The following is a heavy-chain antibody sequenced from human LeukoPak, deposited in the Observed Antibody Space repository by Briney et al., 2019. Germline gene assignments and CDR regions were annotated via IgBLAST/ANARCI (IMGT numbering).Heavy chain of an antibody. J-gene: IGHJ5*02. CDR3: ARGQRNDFWSGNWFDP. CDR1: GGSISSYY. V-gene: IGHV4-59*12. CDR2: IYHSGST. Sequence: SETLSLTCTVSGGSISSYYWSWIRQPPGKGLEWIGYIYHSGSTYYNPSLKSRVTISVDRSKNQFSLKLSSVTAADTAVYYCARGQRNDFWSGNWFDPWGQGTLVTVSS. D-gene: IGHD3-3*01.